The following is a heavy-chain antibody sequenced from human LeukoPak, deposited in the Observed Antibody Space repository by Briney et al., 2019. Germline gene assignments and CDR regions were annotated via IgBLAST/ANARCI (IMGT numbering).Heavy chain of an antibody. D-gene: IGHD4-17*01. J-gene: IGHJ5*02. CDR1: GGTFSSYA. Sequence: SVKVSCKASGGTFSSYAISWVRQAPGQGLEWMGGIIPIFGTANYAQKFQGRVTITADKSTSTAYMELSSLRSEDTAVYYCARDTHGDYVWVKWFDPWGQGTLVTVSS. V-gene: IGHV1-69*06. CDR2: IIPIFGTA. CDR3: ARDTHGDYVWVKWFDP.